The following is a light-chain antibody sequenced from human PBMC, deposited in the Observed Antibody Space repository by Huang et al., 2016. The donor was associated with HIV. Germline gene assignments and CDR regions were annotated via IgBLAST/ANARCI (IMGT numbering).Light chain of an antibody. V-gene: IGKV3-15*01. J-gene: IGKJ4*01. CDR1: QTVTSN. Sequence: EIVMTQSPATLSVSPGERATLSCRASQTVTSNVAWYQQNPGQAPRLLIFAASTRATGIPTRFSGSGSGTEFTLTISGLQSEDSGVYYCQHYNHWPPLTFGGGTKVEIK. CDR2: AAS. CDR3: QHYNHWPPLT.